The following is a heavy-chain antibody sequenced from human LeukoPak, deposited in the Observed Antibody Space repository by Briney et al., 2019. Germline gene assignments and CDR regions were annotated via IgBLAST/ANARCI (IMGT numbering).Heavy chain of an antibody. J-gene: IGHJ3*02. CDR2: LDPEDGET. CDR1: GYTLTELS. V-gene: IGHV1-24*01. CDR3: ARGAMGDSSGYAGYAFDI. D-gene: IGHD3-22*01. Sequence: ASVKVSCKVSGYTLTELSMHWVRQAPGKGLEWMGGLDPEDGETIYAQKFQGRVTMTEDTSTDTAYMELSSLRSEDTAVYYCARGAMGDSSGYAGYAFDIWGQGTMVTVSS.